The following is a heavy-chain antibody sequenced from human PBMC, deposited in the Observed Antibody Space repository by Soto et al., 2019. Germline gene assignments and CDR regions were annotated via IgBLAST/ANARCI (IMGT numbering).Heavy chain of an antibody. D-gene: IGHD3-10*01. J-gene: IGHJ4*02. CDR1: GFTFSSYA. CDR3: AKDYGSGSYYLQYYFDY. CDR2: ISGSGGST. V-gene: IGHV3-23*01. Sequence: EVQLLESGGGLVQPGGSLRLSCAASGFTFSSYAMSWVRQAPGKGLEWVSAISGSGGSTYYADSVKGRFTISRDNSKNTLYLQMYSLRAEDTAVYYCAKDYGSGSYYLQYYFDYWGQGTLVTVSS.